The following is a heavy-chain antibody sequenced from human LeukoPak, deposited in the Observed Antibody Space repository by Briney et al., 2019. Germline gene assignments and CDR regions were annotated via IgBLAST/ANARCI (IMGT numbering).Heavy chain of an antibody. CDR1: GFTVSNNY. J-gene: IGHJ6*02. CDR3: ARENPYYYGMDV. Sequence: GGSLRLSCAASGFTVSNNYMSWVRQAPGKGLEWVSVIYSGGSTYYADSVKGRFTISRDNSKNTLYLQMNSLRAEDTAVYYCARENPYYYGMDVWGQGTTVTVSS. V-gene: IGHV3-53*01. CDR2: IYSGGST.